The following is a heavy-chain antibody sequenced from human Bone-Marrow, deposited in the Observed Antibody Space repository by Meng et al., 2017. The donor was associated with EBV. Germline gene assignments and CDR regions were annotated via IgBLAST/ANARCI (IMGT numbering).Heavy chain of an antibody. J-gene: IGHJ5*02. V-gene: IGHV4-34*01. Sequence: QVQLQPWGAGLLMPSETLSLTCAVYGGSFSGYYWSWIRQPPGKGLEWIGEINHSGSTNYNPSLKSRVTISVDTSKNQFSLKLSSVTAADTAVYYCARGLLNYDFWSGYSCWFDPWGQGTLVTVSS. CDR1: GGSFSGYY. CDR2: INHSGST. CDR3: ARGLLNYDFWSGYSCWFDP. D-gene: IGHD3-3*01.